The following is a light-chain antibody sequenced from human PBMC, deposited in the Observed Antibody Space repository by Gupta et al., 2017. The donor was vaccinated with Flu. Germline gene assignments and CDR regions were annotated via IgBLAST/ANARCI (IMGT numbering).Light chain of an antibody. CDR1: QNVTTW. CDR2: RVS. CDR3: QHYNSFS. Sequence: DIQMTQSPSTLSASVGDRVTITCRASQNVTTWLAWYQQRPGNAPRLLIYRVSTLESGVPSRFNGSGSGTEFTLTITGLQPDDSATYYCQHYNSFSFGPGTKVEI. V-gene: IGKV1-5*03. J-gene: IGKJ3*01.